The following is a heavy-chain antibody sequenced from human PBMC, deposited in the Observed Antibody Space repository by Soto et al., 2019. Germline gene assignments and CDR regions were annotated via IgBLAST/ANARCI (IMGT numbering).Heavy chain of an antibody. CDR3: ARHFSVDYFDY. CDR2: IYYSGST. Sequence: PSETLSLTCTVADGSISSHYWSWIRQPPGKGLEWIGYIYYSGSTNYNPSLKSRVTISVDRSKNQFFLKLSSVTAADTAVYYCARHFSVDYFDYWGQGALVTVSS. V-gene: IGHV4-59*08. CDR1: DGSISSHY. J-gene: IGHJ4*02.